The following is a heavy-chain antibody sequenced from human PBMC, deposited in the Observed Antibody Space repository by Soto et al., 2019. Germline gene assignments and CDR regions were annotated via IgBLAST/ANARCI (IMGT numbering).Heavy chain of an antibody. D-gene: IGHD6-19*01. J-gene: IGHJ4*02. Sequence: QVQLVQSGAEVKKPGASVKVSCKASGYTFTSYDINWVRQAPGQGLEWMGWMNPNSGNPGYAQKFQGRVTMTRNTPISTAYMELSSLRSEDTAVYYCARGEVLEVAGKSAPDYWGQGTLVTVSS. CDR2: MNPNSGNP. CDR1: GYTFTSYD. V-gene: IGHV1-8*01. CDR3: ARGEVLEVAGKSAPDY.